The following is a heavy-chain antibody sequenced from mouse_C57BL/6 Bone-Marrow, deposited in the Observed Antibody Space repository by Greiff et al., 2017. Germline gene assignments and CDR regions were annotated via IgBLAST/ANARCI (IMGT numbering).Heavy chain of an antibody. CDR3: DTYDYDGFAY. CDR2: INPNNGGT. D-gene: IGHD2-4*01. Sequence: VQLQQSGPELAKPGASVKMSCKASGYTFTDYNMHWVKQSHGKSLEWIGYINPNNGGTSYNQKFKGKATLTVNKSSRTASMELRSLTSEDSAVYYCDTYDYDGFAYWGQGTLVTVSA. J-gene: IGHJ3*01. V-gene: IGHV1-22*01. CDR1: GYTFTDYN.